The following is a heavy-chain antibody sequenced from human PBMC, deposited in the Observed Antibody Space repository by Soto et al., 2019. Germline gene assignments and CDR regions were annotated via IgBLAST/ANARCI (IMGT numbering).Heavy chain of an antibody. V-gene: IGHV3-30-3*01. CDR2: ISYDGSNK. Sequence: GGSLRLSCAASGFTFSSYAMHWVRQAPDKGLEWVAVISYDGSNKYYADSVKGRFTISRDNSKNTLYLQMNSLRAEDTAVYYCARVDDYYDSSGRHLSPYYFDYWGQGTLVTVSS. CDR3: ARVDDYYDSSGRHLSPYYFDY. D-gene: IGHD3-22*01. CDR1: GFTFSSYA. J-gene: IGHJ4*02.